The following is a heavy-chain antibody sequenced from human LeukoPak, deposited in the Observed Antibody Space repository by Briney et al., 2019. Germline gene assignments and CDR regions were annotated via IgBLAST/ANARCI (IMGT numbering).Heavy chain of an antibody. J-gene: IGHJ3*01. Sequence: SGGSLRLSCAASGFTFSRFNMNWVRQAPGKGLEWVSYISSRSSAIYYADSVKGRFTISRDDAKNSLYLQMNSLRAEDTAVYFCASLTITRARGDDAFDLWGQGTMVTVSS. V-gene: IGHV3-48*01. CDR1: GFTFSRFN. CDR3: ASLTITRARGDDAFDL. CDR2: ISSRSSAI. D-gene: IGHD3-10*01.